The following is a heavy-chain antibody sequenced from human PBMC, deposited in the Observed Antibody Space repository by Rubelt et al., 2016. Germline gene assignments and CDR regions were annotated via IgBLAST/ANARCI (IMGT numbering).Heavy chain of an antibody. CDR2: INHSGST. D-gene: IGHD6-19*01. CDR3: ARGIGRGWLNY. CDR1: Y. Sequence: YWSWIRQPPGKGLEWIGEINHSGSTNYNPSLKSRVTISVDTSKNQFSLKLSSVTAADTAVSYCARGIGRGWLNYWGQGTLVTVSS. V-gene: IGHV4-34*01. J-gene: IGHJ4*02.